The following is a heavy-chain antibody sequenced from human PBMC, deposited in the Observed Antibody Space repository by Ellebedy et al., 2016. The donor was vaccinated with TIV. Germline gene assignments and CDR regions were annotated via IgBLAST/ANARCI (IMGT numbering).Heavy chain of an antibody. CDR3: ARAIYGASYL. J-gene: IGHJ2*01. D-gene: IGHD4-17*01. Sequence: GGSLRLSCTASEFTLTNYWMTWVRQAPGKGLEWVVNINEDGTKKHYVDSVKGRFTISRDNAGNSLYLQMNSLGAEDTAVYYCARAIYGASYLWGRGTLVTVSS. CDR2: INEDGTKK. V-gene: IGHV3-7*01. CDR1: EFTLTNYW.